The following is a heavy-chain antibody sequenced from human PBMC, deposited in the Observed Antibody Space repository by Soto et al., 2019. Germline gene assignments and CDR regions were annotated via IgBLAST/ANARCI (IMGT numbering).Heavy chain of an antibody. CDR1: GFTFSSYG. D-gene: IGHD5-18*01. Sequence: QVQLVESGGGVVQPGRSLRLSCAASGFTFSSYGMHWVRQAPGKGLEWVAVISYDGSNKYYADSVKGRFTISRDNSKNTLYLQMNSLRAEDTAVYYGAKVPFRGYSYGLVDYWGQGTLVTVSS. CDR3: AKVPFRGYSYGLVDY. CDR2: ISYDGSNK. V-gene: IGHV3-30*18. J-gene: IGHJ4*02.